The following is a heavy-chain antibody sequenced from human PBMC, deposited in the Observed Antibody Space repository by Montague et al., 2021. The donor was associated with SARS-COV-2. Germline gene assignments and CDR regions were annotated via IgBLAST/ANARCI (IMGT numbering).Heavy chain of an antibody. CDR3: ARDDFVFQGVTKGMDV. CDR2: MYYSGST. CDR1: GGSISSSNYY. Sequence: SETLSLTCTVSGGSISSSNYYWGWIRQPPGKGLEWIGNMYYSGSTYYNPSLKSRVTISIDKTQNQFSLKLSSVTAADTAVYWCARDDFVFQGVTKGMDVWGQGTTVTVSS. J-gene: IGHJ6*02. V-gene: IGHV4-39*07. D-gene: IGHD3/OR15-3a*01.